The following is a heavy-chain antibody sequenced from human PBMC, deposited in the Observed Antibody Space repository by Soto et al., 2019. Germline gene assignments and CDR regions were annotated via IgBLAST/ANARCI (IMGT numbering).Heavy chain of an antibody. J-gene: IGHJ6*02. Sequence: SETLSLTCTVSGGSISSGDYYWSWIRQPPGKGLEWIGYIYYSGSTYYNPSLKSRVTISVDTSKNQFSLKLSSVTAADTAVYYCARDCKYYGSGSYSWYYYGTDVWGQGTTVTVSS. D-gene: IGHD3-10*01. CDR3: ARDCKYYGSGSYSWYYYGTDV. V-gene: IGHV4-30-4*01. CDR2: IYYSGST. CDR1: GGSISSGDYY.